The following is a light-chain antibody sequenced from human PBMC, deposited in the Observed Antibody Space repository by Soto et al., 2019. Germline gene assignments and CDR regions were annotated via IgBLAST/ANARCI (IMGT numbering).Light chain of an antibody. Sequence: VLTQPPSVSGAPGQRVTISCTGSSSNIGTVYDVHWYQQLPGTAPKLLIYDNSHRPSGVPDRFSGSKSGTSASLAITGLQAEDEADYYCQSYDSSLSAYVFGTGTKVTVL. CDR1: SSNIGTVYD. CDR2: DNS. J-gene: IGLJ1*01. CDR3: QSYDSSLSAYV. V-gene: IGLV1-40*01.